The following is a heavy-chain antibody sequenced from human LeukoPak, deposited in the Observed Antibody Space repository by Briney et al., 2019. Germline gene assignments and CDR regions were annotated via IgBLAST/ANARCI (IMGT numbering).Heavy chain of an antibody. V-gene: IGHV4-30-4*01. J-gene: IGHJ3*02. CDR3: ARGTLGYRAFDI. CDR2: IYYSGST. D-gene: IGHD2-15*01. Sequence: SETLSLTCTVSGGSIGSGDYYWSWIRQPPGKGLEWIGYIYYSGSTYYNPSLKSRVTISVDTSKNQFSLKLSSVTAADTAVYYCARGTLGYRAFDIWGQGTMVTVSS. CDR1: GGSIGSGDYY.